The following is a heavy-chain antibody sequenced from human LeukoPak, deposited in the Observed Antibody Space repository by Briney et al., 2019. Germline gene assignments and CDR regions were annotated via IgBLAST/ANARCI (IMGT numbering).Heavy chain of an antibody. V-gene: IGHV4-59*01. J-gene: IGHJ2*01. D-gene: IGHD3-10*01. CDR3: ARDGSGTYYWYFDL. CDR1: GGSISSYY. Sequence: PSETLSLTCTVSGGSISSYYWSWIRQPPGKGLEWIGNIYYSGSTNYNPSLKSRVTISVDTSKNQFSLKLSSVTAADTAVYYCARDGSGTYYWYFDLWGRGTLVTVSS. CDR2: IYYSGST.